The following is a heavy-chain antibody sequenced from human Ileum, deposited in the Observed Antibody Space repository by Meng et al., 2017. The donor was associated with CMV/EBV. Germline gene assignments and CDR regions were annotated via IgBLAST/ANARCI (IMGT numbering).Heavy chain of an antibody. Sequence: QVQLHRWGAGLLKPSETLSLMCAVQGSAFSDYYWTWIRQFPGKGLEWIGEINHRGNTNYNPSLKSRVTISIDTSRNQFSLKLTSVTATDKAVYYCARASPQRRFLSYWGQGTLVTVSS. CDR2: INHRGNT. CDR1: GSAFSDYY. J-gene: IGHJ4*02. D-gene: IGHD3-3*01. CDR3: ARASPQRRFLSY. V-gene: IGHV4-34*01.